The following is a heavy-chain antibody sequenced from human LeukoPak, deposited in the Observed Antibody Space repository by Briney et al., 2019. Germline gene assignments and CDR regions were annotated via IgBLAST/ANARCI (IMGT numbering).Heavy chain of an antibody. D-gene: IGHD3-22*01. CDR2: ISGSGGST. CDR1: GFTFSSYA. V-gene: IGHV3-23*01. J-gene: IGHJ4*02. CDR3: ASQYYYDSSGWDY. Sequence: GGSLRLSCAASGFTFSSYAMSWVRQAPGKGLEWVSAISGSGGSTYYADSVKGRFTISRDNSKNTLYLQMNSLRAEDTAVYYCASQYYYDSSGWDYWGQGTLVTVSS.